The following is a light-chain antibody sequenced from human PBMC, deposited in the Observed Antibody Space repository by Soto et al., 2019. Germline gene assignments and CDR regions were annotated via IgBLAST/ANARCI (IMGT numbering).Light chain of an antibody. CDR3: QQYGSSPLT. CDR2: GAS. Sequence: EIVLTQSPGTLSLSPGERATLSCRASQSVTSSYLAWYQQKPGQAPRLPIYGASSRATGIPARFSVSGSGTDLTLTISRLEPEDFAVYYCQQYGSSPLTFGGGTKVEIK. J-gene: IGKJ4*01. V-gene: IGKV3-20*01. CDR1: QSVTSSY.